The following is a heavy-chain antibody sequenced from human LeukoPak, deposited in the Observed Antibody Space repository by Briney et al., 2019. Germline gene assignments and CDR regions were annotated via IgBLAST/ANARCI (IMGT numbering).Heavy chain of an antibody. Sequence: PSESLSLTCAVYGGSFSGYYWSWIRQPPGKGLEWMGYIYYSGSTYYNPSLNSRGTISVATSKNQFSLRLNYVTDADTAVYYCARRLKRNTRYFDLWGRGTLVTVSS. CDR3: ARRLKRNTRYFDL. V-gene: IGHV4-34*01. CDR1: GGSFSGYY. J-gene: IGHJ2*01. D-gene: IGHD1/OR15-1a*01. CDR2: IYYSGST.